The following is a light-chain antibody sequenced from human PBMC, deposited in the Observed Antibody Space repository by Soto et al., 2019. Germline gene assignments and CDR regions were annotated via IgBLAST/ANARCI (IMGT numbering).Light chain of an antibody. J-gene: IGLJ1*01. V-gene: IGLV2-14*01. Sequence: QSVLTQPASVSGSPGQSITISCTGTSSDVGGYNYVSWYQQHPGKAPKLMIYDVSNRPSGVSNRFSGSKSGNTASLTISGLQAEDVADYYCNSYTSRSSSTYVFGTGTKLTVL. CDR1: SSDVGGYNY. CDR2: DVS. CDR3: NSYTSRSSSTYV.